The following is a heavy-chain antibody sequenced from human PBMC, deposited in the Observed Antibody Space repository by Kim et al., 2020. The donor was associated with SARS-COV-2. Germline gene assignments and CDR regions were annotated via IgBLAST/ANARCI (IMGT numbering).Heavy chain of an antibody. V-gene: IGHV1-24*01. Sequence: QKFQGRVTMTEDTSTDTAYMELSSLRSEDTAVYYCATSSTTYYYYYGMDVWGQGTTVTVSS. J-gene: IGHJ6*02. CDR3: ATSSTTYYYYYGMDV. D-gene: IGHD1-1*01.